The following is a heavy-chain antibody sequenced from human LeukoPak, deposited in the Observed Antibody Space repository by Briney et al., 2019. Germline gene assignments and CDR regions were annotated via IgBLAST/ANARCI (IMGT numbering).Heavy chain of an antibody. D-gene: IGHD3-22*01. Sequence: PGGSLRLSCAASGFTFSSYSMNWVRQAPDKGLEWVAFIGYDGSNKYYADSVKGRFTISRDNSKNTLYLQMNSPRAEDTAVYYCAKDMYYDSSGPVFDYWGQGTLVTVSS. J-gene: IGHJ4*02. CDR1: GFTFSSYS. CDR2: IGYDGSNK. V-gene: IGHV3-30*02. CDR3: AKDMYYDSSGPVFDY.